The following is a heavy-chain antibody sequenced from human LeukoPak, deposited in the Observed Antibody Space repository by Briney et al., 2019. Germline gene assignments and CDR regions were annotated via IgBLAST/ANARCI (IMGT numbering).Heavy chain of an antibody. CDR1: GGSISSHY. Sequence: SETLSLTCTVSGGSISSHYWSWIRQPPGKGLEWIGYIYYSGSTNYNPSLKNRVTISVDTSKNQFSLKLSSVTAADTAVYYCAREKQLTMGIDYWGQGTLVTVSS. V-gene: IGHV4-59*11. D-gene: IGHD4/OR15-4a*01. J-gene: IGHJ4*02. CDR3: AREKQLTMGIDY. CDR2: IYYSGST.